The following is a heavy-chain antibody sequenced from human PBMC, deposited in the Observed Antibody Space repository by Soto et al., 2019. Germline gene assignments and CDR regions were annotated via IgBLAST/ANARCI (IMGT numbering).Heavy chain of an antibody. J-gene: IGHJ6*02. CDR2: IYPGDSDT. CDR1: GYSFSTYW. CDR3: ARSRRGAYSSGWYSPSGYYNYGIDV. D-gene: IGHD6-19*01. V-gene: IGHV5-51*01. Sequence: EVQLVQSGAEMKKPGESLKISCKASGYSFSTYWIGWVRQMPGKGLEWMGIIYPGDSDTKYSPSLQGQVTISADTSITTAYLQWTSLKASDTARYYCARSRRGAYSSGWYSPSGYYNYGIDVWGQGTKVTVSS.